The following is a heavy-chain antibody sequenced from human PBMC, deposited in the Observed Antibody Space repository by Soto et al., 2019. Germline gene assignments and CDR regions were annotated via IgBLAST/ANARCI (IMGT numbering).Heavy chain of an antibody. J-gene: IGHJ4*02. Sequence: GASVKVSCKAFGGSFSDYAISWVRQAPGQGLDWMGGIIPIFGTPNYAQKFQDRVTFTAHESTNTAYMELSRLTSEDTAVYYCARDRAPRGWSYLDLWGQGTQVTVSS. CDR3: ARDRAPRGWSYLDL. V-gene: IGHV1-69*13. D-gene: IGHD2-15*01. CDR2: IIPIFGTP. CDR1: GGSFSDYA.